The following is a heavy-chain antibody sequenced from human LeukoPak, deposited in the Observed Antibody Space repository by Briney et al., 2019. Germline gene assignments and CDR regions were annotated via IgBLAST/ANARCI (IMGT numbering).Heavy chain of an antibody. V-gene: IGHV3-7*01. CDR2: IKPDGSDK. CDR3: ARAMT. Sequence: GGSLRLSCAASGFTFDDYAMHWVRQAPGKGLEWVANIKPDGSDKAYVDSVKGRFTISRDNTKNSLYLQMSSLRAEDTAVYYCARAMTWGQGTLVSVSS. CDR1: GFTFDDYA. J-gene: IGHJ5*02.